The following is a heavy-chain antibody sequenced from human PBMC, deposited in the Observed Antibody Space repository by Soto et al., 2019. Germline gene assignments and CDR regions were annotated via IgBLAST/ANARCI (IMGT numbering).Heavy chain of an antibody. V-gene: IGHV4-31*03. D-gene: IGHD6-13*01. CDR1: GGSISSGGYY. J-gene: IGHJ5*02. CDR3: ARAGYSSSWYSGGNNWFDP. CDR2: IYYSGST. Sequence: SETLSLTCTVSGGSISSGGYYWSWIRQHPGKGLEWIGYIYYSGSTYYNPSLKSRVTISVDTSKNQFSLKLSSVTAADTAVYYCARAGYSSSWYSGGNNWFDPWGQGTLVTVPQ.